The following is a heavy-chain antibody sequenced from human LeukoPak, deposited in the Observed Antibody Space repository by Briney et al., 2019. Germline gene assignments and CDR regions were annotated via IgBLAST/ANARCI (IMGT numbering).Heavy chain of an antibody. Sequence: PGGSLRLPRAASGFSLRRHDQHWVRQAPGKGREGGRVTRFDDYYQHYAGSPGGRFTISRENSKTSVYLPRNILRAEDTAVYYCAREKYGLADVWGQGTTVIVSS. V-gene: IGHV3-33*08. CDR3: AREKYGLADV. CDR2: TRFDDYYQ. CDR1: GFSLRRHD. J-gene: IGHJ6*02. D-gene: IGHD4-17*01.